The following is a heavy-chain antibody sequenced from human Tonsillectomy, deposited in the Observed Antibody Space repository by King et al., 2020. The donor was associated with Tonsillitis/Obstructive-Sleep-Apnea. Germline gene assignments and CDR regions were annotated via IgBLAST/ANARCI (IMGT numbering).Heavy chain of an antibody. CDR1: GYSSTSYW. Sequence: LQLVQSGAEVKKPGESLGISCKGSGYSSTSYWISWVRQMPGKGLEWMGRIDPSDSYTNYSPSFQGHVTISADKSISSAYLQWSSLKASDTAVYYCARHVGATNYYDSGMDVWGQGTTVTVSS. V-gene: IGHV5-10-1*03. CDR2: IDPSDSYT. D-gene: IGHD1-26*01. J-gene: IGHJ6*02. CDR3: ARHVGATNYYDSGMDV.